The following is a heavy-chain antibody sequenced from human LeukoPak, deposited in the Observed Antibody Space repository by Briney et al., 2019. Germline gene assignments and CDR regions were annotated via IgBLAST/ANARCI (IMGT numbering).Heavy chain of an antibody. Sequence: SETLSLTCTGSGYSLSSGYYWGWIRPPPGKGLEGIGSIYHSGSTYYDPSLKSRVTISGDTSKNQFSLKLSSVTAADTAVYYCARLTVTTLLYYFDYWGQGTLVTVSS. CDR3: ARLTVTTLLYYFDY. V-gene: IGHV4-38-2*02. CDR2: IYHSGST. D-gene: IGHD4-17*01. J-gene: IGHJ4*02. CDR1: GYSLSSGYY.